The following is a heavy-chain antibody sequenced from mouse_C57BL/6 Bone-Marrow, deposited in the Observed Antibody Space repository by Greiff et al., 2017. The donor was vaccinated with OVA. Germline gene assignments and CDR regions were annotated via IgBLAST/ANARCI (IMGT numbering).Heavy chain of an antibody. CDR3: ARLGYYGLGFDY. CDR1: VFTFSDYG. J-gene: IGHJ2*01. D-gene: IGHD1-1*01. CDR2: ISNLAYSI. Sequence: VQLKESGGGLVQPGGSLKLSCAASVFTFSDYGMAWVRQAPRKGPEWVAFISNLAYSIYYADTVTGRFPISSENAKNTLYLEMSSLRSEDTAMYYCARLGYYGLGFDYWGQGTTLTVSS. V-gene: IGHV5-15*01.